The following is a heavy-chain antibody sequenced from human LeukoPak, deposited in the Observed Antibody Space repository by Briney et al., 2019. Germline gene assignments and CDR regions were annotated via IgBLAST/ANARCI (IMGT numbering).Heavy chain of an antibody. CDR3: ARCIAARIYYYYYMDV. J-gene: IGHJ6*03. V-gene: IGHV3-48*04. CDR1: GFTFSSYW. D-gene: IGHD6-6*01. Sequence: GGSLRLSCAASGFTFSSYWMSWVRQAPGKGLEWVSYISSSGSTIYYADSVKGRFTISRDNAKNSLYLQMNSLRAEDTAVYYCARCIAARIYYYYYMDVWGKGTTVTVSS. CDR2: ISSSGSTI.